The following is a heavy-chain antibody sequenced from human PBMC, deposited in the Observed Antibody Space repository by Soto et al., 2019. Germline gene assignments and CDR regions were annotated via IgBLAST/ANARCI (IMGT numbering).Heavy chain of an antibody. CDR1: GFTFSSYE. CDR3: ARESLPFKTPDAFDI. CDR2: ISSSGSTI. V-gene: IGHV3-48*03. Sequence: TGGSLRLSCAASGFTFSSYEMNWVRQAPGKGLEWVSYISSSGSTIYYADSVKGRFTISRDNAKNSLYLQMNSLRAEDTAVYYCARESLPFKTPDAFDIWGQGTMVTVSS. J-gene: IGHJ3*02.